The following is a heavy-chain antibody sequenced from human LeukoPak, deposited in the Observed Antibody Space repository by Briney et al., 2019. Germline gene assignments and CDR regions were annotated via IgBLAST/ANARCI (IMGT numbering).Heavy chain of an antibody. CDR2: IRYDGSNK. CDR1: GFTFSSYG. D-gene: IGHD6-6*01. Sequence: GGSLRLSCAASGFTFSSYGMHWVRQAPGKGLEWVAFIRYDGSNKYYADSVKGRFTISRDNSKNTLYLQMNSLRAEDTAVYYCAKDVLPLNEYSSSYYFDYWGQGTLVTVSS. V-gene: IGHV3-30*02. CDR3: AKDVLPLNEYSSSYYFDY. J-gene: IGHJ4*02.